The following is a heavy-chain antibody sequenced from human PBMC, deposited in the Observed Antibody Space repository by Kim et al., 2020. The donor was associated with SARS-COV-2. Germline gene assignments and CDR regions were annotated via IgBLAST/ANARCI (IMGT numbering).Heavy chain of an antibody. Sequence: ASVKVSCKASGYTFTSYGISWVRQAPGQGLEWMGWISAYNGNTNYAQKLQGRVTMTTDTSTSTAYMELRSLRSDDTAVYYCARDVHSLRPMSSDYYSDPYYAFDIWGQGTMVTVSS. D-gene: IGHD3-22*01. CDR3: ARDVHSLRPMSSDYYSDPYYAFDI. J-gene: IGHJ3*02. CDR1: GYTFTSYG. CDR2: ISAYNGNT. V-gene: IGHV1-18*04.